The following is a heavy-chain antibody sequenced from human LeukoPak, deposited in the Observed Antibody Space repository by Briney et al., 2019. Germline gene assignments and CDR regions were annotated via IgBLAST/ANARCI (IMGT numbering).Heavy chain of an antibody. CDR2: IYYSGST. CDR1: GGSISSGSYY. J-gene: IGHJ4*02. CDR3: ARQIDGQWLFDKFDY. D-gene: IGHD6-19*01. Sequence: KTSETLSLTCTVSGGSISSGSYYWGWIRQPPGKGLEWIGSIYYSGSTYYNPSLKSRVTISVDTSKNQFSLKLSSVTAADTAVYYCARQIDGQWLFDKFDYWGQGTLVTVSS. V-gene: IGHV4-39*01.